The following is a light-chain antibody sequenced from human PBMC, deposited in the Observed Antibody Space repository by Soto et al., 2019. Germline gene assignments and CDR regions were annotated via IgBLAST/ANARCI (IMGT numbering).Light chain of an antibody. CDR1: QSLSSNF. CDR2: DSS. Sequence: EIVLTQSPATLSLSPGERSTLSFMSSQSLSSNFLAWYQQKPGQPPRLLIYDSSTRATGFPDRFSGTGSETDFTLTISRLEPEDFAVYYCQQYDNSPITFGQGTRLEIK. V-gene: IGKV3-20*01. J-gene: IGKJ5*01. CDR3: QQYDNSPIT.